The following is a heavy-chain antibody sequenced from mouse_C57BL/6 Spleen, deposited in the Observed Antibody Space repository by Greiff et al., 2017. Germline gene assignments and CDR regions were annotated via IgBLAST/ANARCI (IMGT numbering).Heavy chain of an antibody. Sequence: VQLKESGPVLVKPGASVKMSCKASGYTFTDYYMNWVKQSHGKSLEWIGVINPYNGGTSYNQKFKGKATLTVDKSSSTAYMELNSLTSEDSAVYYCARDDGYPVDYWGQGTTLTVSS. CDR1: GYTFTDYY. J-gene: IGHJ2*01. V-gene: IGHV1-19*01. CDR2: INPYNGGT. CDR3: ARDDGYPVDY. D-gene: IGHD2-3*01.